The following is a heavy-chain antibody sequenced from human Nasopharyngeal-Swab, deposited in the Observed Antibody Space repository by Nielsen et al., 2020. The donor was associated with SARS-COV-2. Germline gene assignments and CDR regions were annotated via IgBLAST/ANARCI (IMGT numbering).Heavy chain of an antibody. CDR3: TRCGGSCYSGRDY. D-gene: IGHD2-15*01. Sequence: GESLKISCAASGFTFSDSAIHWVRQASGEGLEWVARIRSKGNNYATAYSASVKGRFIIFRDDPTNTAYLQMNSLKTEDTAMYYCTRCGGSCYSGRDYWGQGTLVTVSS. J-gene: IGHJ4*02. CDR2: IRSKGNNYAT. V-gene: IGHV3-73*01. CDR1: GFTFSDSA.